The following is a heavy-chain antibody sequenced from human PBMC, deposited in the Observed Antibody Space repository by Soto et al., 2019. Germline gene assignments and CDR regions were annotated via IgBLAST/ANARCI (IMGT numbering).Heavy chain of an antibody. V-gene: IGHV1-58*01. CDR2: IVVGSGNT. D-gene: IGHD3-3*01. CDR1: GFTFTSSA. CDR3: AADREYDFWSGYYYYGMDV. J-gene: IGHJ6*02. Sequence: VASVKVSCKASGFTFTSSAVQWVRRARGQRLEWIGWIVVGSGNTNYAQKFQERVTITRDMSTSTAYMELSSLRSEDTAVYYCAADREYDFWSGYYYYGMDVWGQGTTVTVSS.